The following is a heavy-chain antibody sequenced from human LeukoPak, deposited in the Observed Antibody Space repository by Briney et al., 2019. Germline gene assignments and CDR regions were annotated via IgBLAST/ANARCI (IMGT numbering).Heavy chain of an antibody. J-gene: IGHJ3*02. CDR3: ARDFSPYCGGDCYFDAFDM. D-gene: IGHD2-21*01. CDR1: GFTFSSYS. V-gene: IGHV3-48*04. Sequence: GGSLRLSCAASGFTFSSYSVNWVRQAPGKGLEWVSYISSSSSTIYYADSVKGRFAISRDNAKNSLYLQMNSLRAEDTAVYYCARDFSPYCGGDCYFDAFDMWGQGTVVTVSS. CDR2: ISSSSSTI.